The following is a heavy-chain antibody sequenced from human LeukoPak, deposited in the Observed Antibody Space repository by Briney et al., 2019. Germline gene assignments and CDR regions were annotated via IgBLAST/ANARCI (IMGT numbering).Heavy chain of an antibody. Sequence: SETLTLTCTVSGCTISSYYWSWIRQPPGKGLEWIAYLFDSVNTKDNPSLQSRLTLSADTSKNQFSLRLSSVTAADTAVYYCATIKRGSIFGYFDFWGQGIKVTVSS. D-gene: IGHD5-18*01. CDR1: GCTISSYY. V-gene: IGHV4-59*01. J-gene: IGHJ4*02. CDR3: ATIKRGSIFGYFDF. CDR2: LFDSVNT.